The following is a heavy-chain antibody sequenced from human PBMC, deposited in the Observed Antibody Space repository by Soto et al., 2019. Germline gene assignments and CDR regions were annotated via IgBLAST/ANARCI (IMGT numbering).Heavy chain of an antibody. CDR2: IGTAGDT. CDR3: AREARVFGKAFDV. CDR1: GFTFSSFA. J-gene: IGHJ3*01. Sequence: EVQLVESGGGLVQPGGSLRLSCAASGFTFSSFAMHWVRQPTGKGLEWVSAIGTAGDTYYPGSVKGRFTISRDNAKNSLHLQMNSLRAGDTAVYYCAREARVFGKAFDVWGQGTMVTVSS. V-gene: IGHV3-13*01. D-gene: IGHD3-3*01.